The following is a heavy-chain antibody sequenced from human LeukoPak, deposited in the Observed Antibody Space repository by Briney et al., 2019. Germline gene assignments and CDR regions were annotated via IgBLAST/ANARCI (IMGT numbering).Heavy chain of an antibody. CDR2: IDKKDKGYATAT. V-gene: IGHV3-73*01. D-gene: IGHD1-26*01. CDR1: GFTFSGSA. CDR3: TRDSGTYNWFDP. Sequence: PGGTLRLPCAASGFTFSGSAIHWVRQSPGKGLEWVGQIDKKDKGYATATAYAASVKGRFTISKDDSINTAYLQMKSLKTEDTALYYCTRDSGTYNWFDPWGQGTLVTVSS. J-gene: IGHJ5*02.